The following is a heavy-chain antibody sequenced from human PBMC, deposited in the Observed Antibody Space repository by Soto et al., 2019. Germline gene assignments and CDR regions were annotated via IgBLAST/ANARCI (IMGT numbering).Heavy chain of an antibody. D-gene: IGHD4-17*01. Sequence: QVQLVQSGAEVKRPGASVKVCCKASGYTFTSYYIRWVRQAPGQGLERMGRMNPSGGSTTNAQKIQGRPTMTRDTTTSTVYMKLSSLRSEDTAVYYCAREPPATVTTDYFDYWGQGTLVTVSS. J-gene: IGHJ4*02. V-gene: IGHV1-46*03. CDR2: MNPSGGST. CDR1: GYTFTSYY. CDR3: AREPPATVTTDYFDY.